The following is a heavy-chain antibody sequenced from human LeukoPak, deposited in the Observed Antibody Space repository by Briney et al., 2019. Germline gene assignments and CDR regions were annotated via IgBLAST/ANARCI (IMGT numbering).Heavy chain of an antibody. CDR3: ASFPYDSSASI. CDR1: SGSIRSGGYY. Sequence: SQTLSLTCTVSSGSIRSGGYYWTWIRQLPGKGLEWIGYIYYSGSTYYNPSLKSRVTISVDTSKNHFSLKVSSVTAADTAVYHCASFPYDSSASIWGQGTMVTVSS. CDR2: IYYSGST. V-gene: IGHV4-31*02. D-gene: IGHD3-22*01. J-gene: IGHJ3*02.